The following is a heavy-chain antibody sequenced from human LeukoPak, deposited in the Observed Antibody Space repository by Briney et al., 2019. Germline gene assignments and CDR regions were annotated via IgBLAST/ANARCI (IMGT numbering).Heavy chain of an antibody. V-gene: IGHV3-21*01. J-gene: IGHJ4*02. D-gene: IGHD2-15*01. CDR1: GFTFSSYS. Sequence: PGGSLRLSCAASGFTFSSYSMNWVRQAPGEGLEWVSSISSSSSYIYYADSVKGRFTISRDNAKNSLYLQINSLRAEDTAVYYCARGSFFDYWGQGTLVTVSS. CDR2: ISSSSSYI. CDR3: ARGSFFDY.